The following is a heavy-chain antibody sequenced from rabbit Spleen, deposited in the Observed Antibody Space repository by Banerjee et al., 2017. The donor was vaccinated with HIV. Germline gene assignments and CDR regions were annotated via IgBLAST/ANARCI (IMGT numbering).Heavy chain of an antibody. D-gene: IGHD4-1*01. V-gene: IGHV1S40*01. Sequence: QSLEESGGDLVKPGASLTLTCTASGFSFSSSDYMCWVRQAPGKGLEWIACIGGSSSGFTYSATWAKGRFTCSKTSSTTVTLQMTSLTVADTATYFCATSGSFGWTYFKLWGPGTLVTVS. CDR1: GFSFSSSDY. CDR3: ATSGSFGWTYFKL. J-gene: IGHJ4*01. CDR2: IGGSSSGFT.